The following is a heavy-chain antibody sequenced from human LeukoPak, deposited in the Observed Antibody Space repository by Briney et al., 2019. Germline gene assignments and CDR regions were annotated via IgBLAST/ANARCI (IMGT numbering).Heavy chain of an antibody. J-gene: IGHJ4*02. D-gene: IGHD1-26*01. V-gene: IGHV4-59*01. CDR3: ARGFRGASFDY. Sequence: PSETLSLTCTVSGGSISSYYWSWIRRPPGQGLEWIGNIYYSGSTNYNPSLKSRVTISVDTSKNQFSLKLSSVTAPDTAVYYCARGFRGASFDYWGQGTLVTVSS. CDR2: IYYSGST. CDR1: GGSISSYY.